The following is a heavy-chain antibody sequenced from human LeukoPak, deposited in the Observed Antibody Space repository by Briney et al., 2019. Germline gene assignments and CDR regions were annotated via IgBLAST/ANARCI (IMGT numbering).Heavy chain of an antibody. CDR1: GFTFSTYA. D-gene: IGHD2/OR15-2a*01. CDR2: ISVSGFST. V-gene: IGHV3-23*01. J-gene: IGHJ3*01. Sequence: GGTLRLSCAAPGFTFSTYAMNWVRQAPGKGLEWVSVISVSGFSTYYADSVKGRFTISRDTSKNTLYLQMNSLRAEDTAVYYCAKNHDSNTYHTDDAFDVWGQGTMVTVSS. CDR3: AKNHDSNTYHTDDAFDV.